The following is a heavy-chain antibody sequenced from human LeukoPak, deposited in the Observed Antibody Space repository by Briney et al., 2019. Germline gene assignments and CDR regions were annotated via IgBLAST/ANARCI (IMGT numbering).Heavy chain of an antibody. D-gene: IGHD3-10*01. J-gene: IGHJ5*01. CDR3: VRDQSWSFDS. CDR2: IRDTGTDM. V-gene: IGHV3-21*05. CDR1: GFIFSNDP. Sequence: GGSLRLSCTASGFIFSNDPMNWVRQAPGQGLEWLSNIRDTGTDMYYAESVKGRFTISRDNAKSSLFLQMNSLRVEDTAVYYCVRDQSWSFDSWGQETLVTVSS.